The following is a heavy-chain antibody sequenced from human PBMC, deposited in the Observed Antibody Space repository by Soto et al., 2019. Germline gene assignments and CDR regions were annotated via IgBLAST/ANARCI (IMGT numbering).Heavy chain of an antibody. CDR1: GFTFSSYA. D-gene: IGHD2-8*01. J-gene: IGHJ4*01. V-gene: IGHV3-23*01. Sequence: PVGSLRLSCTASGFTFSSYAMSWGRQAPGKELEWVSTISGNSGKTNYAESVKGRFSISRDNSKNTVHLQLDSLRAEDTAVYFCAKLGFVLMELYYFHQWGHGTLVTVSS. CDR3: AKLGFVLMELYYFHQ. CDR2: ISGNSGKT.